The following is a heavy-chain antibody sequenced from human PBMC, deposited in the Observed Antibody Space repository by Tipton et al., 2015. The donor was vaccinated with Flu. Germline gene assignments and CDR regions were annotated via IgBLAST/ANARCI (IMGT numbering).Heavy chain of an antibody. CDR3: ARTEYSSRGMIGY. J-gene: IGHJ4*02. D-gene: IGHD6-13*01. CDR2: SYTSGST. V-gene: IGHV4-61*02. CDR1: GGSISSGSYY. Sequence: TLSLTCTVSGGSISSGSYYWSWIRQPAGKGLEWIGRSYTSGSTNYNPSLKSRVTISVDTSKNQFSLKLSSVTAADTAVYYCARTEYSSRGMIGYWGQGTLVTVSS.